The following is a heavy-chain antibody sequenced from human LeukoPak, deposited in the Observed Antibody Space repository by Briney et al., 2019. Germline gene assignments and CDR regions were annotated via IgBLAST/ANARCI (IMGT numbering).Heavy chain of an antibody. V-gene: IGHV4-59*01. Sequence: ASETLSLTCTVSGGSISSYYWSWIRQPPGKGLEWIGYIYYSGSTNYNPSLKSRVTISVDTSKNQFSLKLSSVTAADTAVYYCARELGNYDYVWGSYRRFDPWGQGTLVTVSS. CDR3: ARELGNYDYVWGSYRRFDP. CDR1: GGSISSYY. J-gene: IGHJ5*02. CDR2: IYYSGST. D-gene: IGHD3-16*02.